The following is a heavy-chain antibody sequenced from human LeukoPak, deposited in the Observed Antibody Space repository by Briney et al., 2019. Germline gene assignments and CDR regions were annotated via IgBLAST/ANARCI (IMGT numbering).Heavy chain of an antibody. CDR2: IYYSGST. CDR1: GGSISSYY. Sequence: SETLSLTCTVSGGSISSYYWSWIRQPPGKGLEGIGYIYYSGSTNYNPSLKSRVTISVDTSKNQFSLKLSSVTAADTAVYYCARAGLLWFGEGNYYYYYMDVWGKGTTVTVSS. J-gene: IGHJ6*03. D-gene: IGHD3-10*01. V-gene: IGHV4-59*01. CDR3: ARAGLLWFGEGNYYYYYMDV.